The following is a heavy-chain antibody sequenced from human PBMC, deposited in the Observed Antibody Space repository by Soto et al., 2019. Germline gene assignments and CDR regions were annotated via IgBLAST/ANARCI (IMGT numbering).Heavy chain of an antibody. D-gene: IGHD1-7*01. CDR1: GYTLTELS. CDR3: ATSPDNWNYLGD. V-gene: IGHV1-24*01. J-gene: IGHJ4*02. Sequence: GASVKVSCKVSGYTLTELSMHLMRQAPGKGLEXRGGXVXEXGXTXYXXXXQGRVTMTEDTSTDTAYMELSSLRYEDTAVYYGATSPDNWNYLGDWGQGTMVTVSS. CDR2: XVXEXGXT.